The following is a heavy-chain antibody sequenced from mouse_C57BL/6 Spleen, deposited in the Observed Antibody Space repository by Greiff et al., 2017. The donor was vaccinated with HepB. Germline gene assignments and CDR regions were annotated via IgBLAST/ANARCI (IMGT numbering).Heavy chain of an antibody. CDR2: ISSGSSTI. J-gene: IGHJ4*01. Sequence: EVKLVESGGGLVKPGGSLKLSCAASGFTFSDYGMHWVRQAPEKGLEWVAYISSGSSTIYYADTVKGRFTISRDNAKNTLFLQMTSLRSEDTAMYYCASPYDYDHAMDYWGQGTSVTVSS. D-gene: IGHD2-4*01. V-gene: IGHV5-17*01. CDR3: ASPYDYDHAMDY. CDR1: GFTFSDYG.